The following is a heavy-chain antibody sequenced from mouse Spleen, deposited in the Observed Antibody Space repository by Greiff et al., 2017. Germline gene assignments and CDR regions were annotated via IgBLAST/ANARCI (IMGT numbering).Heavy chain of an antibody. J-gene: IGHJ3*01. CDR2: IDPETGGT. CDR3: TRRSITTVVAHPAWFAY. CDR1: GYTFTDYE. V-gene: IGHV1-15*01. Sequence: VKLMESGAELVRPGASVTLSCKASGYTFTDYEMHWVKQTPVHGLEWIGAIDPETGGTAYNQKFKGKAILTADKSSSTAYMELRSLTSEDSAVYYCTRRSITTVVAHPAWFAYWGQGTLVTVSA. D-gene: IGHD1-1*01.